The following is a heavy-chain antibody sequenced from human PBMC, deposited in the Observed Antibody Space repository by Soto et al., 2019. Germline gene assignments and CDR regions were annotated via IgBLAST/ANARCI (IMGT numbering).Heavy chain of an antibody. CDR2: IYYSGST. J-gene: IGHJ6*02. CDR3: ARDIVRGDYYYGMDV. D-gene: IGHD3-10*01. V-gene: IGHV4-31*02. CDR1: GGSISSGGYY. Sequence: SETLSLSCTVSGGSISSGGYYGIWIRQHPGKGLEWIGYIYYSGSTYYNPSLKSRVTISVDTSKNQFSLKLSSVTAADTAVYYCARDIVRGDYYYGMDVWGQGTTVTVSS.